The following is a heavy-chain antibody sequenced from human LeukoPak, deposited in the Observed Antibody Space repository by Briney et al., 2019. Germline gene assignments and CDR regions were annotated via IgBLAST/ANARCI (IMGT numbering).Heavy chain of an antibody. CDR1: GGSISSYY. CDR3: ARQVVGATPPYYFDY. CDR2: IYYSGST. Sequence: PSETLSLTCTVSGGSISSYYWSWIRQPPGKGLEWIGYIYYSGSTNYNPSLKSRVTISVDTSKNQFSLKLSSVTAADTAVYYCARQVVGATPPYYFDYWGQGTLVTVSS. D-gene: IGHD1-26*01. J-gene: IGHJ4*02. V-gene: IGHV4-59*08.